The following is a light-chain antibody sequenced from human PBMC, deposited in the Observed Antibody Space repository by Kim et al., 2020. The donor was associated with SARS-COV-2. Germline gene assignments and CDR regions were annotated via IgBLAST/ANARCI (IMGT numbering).Light chain of an antibody. Sequence: QPVLTQSPSASASLGASVKLTCTLSSGHSTYAIAWYQQQPEKSPRYLMKLYSDGRHVKGDGIPDRLSGSSSGSERYLTISSLQSEDEADYYCQTWGSGTVVFGGGTQLTVL. V-gene: IGLV4-69*01. CDR2: LYSDGRH. CDR1: SGHSTYA. J-gene: IGLJ2*01. CDR3: QTWGSGTVV.